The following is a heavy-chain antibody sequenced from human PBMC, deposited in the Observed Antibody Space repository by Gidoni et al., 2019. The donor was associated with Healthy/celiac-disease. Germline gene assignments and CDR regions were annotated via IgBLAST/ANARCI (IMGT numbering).Heavy chain of an antibody. CDR1: GGSISSSSYY. V-gene: IGHV4-39*01. CDR2: IYYSRST. J-gene: IGHJ6*02. CDR3: ARSTVWRHYFYYYGMDA. Sequence: QLQLQESGPGLVKPSETLSLTCTVSGGSISSSSYYWGWIRQPPGKGMEWIGCIYYSRSTYYNPSLKSRVTISVDTSKNQFSLKLSSVTAADTAVYHCARSTVWRHYFYYYGMDAWGRGTTVTVSS.